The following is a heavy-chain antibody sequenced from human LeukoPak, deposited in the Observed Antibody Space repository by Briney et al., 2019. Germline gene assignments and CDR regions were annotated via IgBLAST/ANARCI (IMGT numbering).Heavy chain of an antibody. CDR3: AKGGDAFDI. CDR1: GFTFSTYW. V-gene: IGHV3-74*01. J-gene: IGHJ3*02. CDR2: ISSDGSIT. Sequence: PGGSLRLSCAASGFTFSTYWMHWVRQAPGKGLVWVSRISSDGSITSYADSVKGRFTISRDNAKNTLYLQMNSLRAEDTAVYYCAKGGDAFDIWGQGTMVTVSS.